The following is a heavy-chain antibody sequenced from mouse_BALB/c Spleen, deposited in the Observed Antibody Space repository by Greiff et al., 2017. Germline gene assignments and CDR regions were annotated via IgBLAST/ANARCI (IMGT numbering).Heavy chain of an antibody. CDR1: GYTFTDYN. D-gene: IGHD2-4*01. Sequence: EVQLQQSGPELVKPGASVKIPCKASGYTFTDYNMDWVKQSHGKSLEWIGDINPYNDGTKYNEKFKGKATLTSDKSSSTAYMELSSLTSEDSAVYYCARGGYYDYDSFAYWGQGTLVTVSA. CDR2: INPYNDGT. CDR3: ARGGYYDYDSFAY. J-gene: IGHJ3*01. V-gene: IGHV1-18*01.